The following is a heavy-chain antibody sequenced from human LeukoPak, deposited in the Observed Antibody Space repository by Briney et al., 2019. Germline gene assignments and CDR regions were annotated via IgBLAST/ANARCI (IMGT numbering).Heavy chain of an antibody. J-gene: IGHJ2*01. Sequence: SETLSLTCAVYGGSFSGYYWSWIRQPPGKGLEWIGEINHSGSTNYNPSLKSRVTIPVDTSKNQFSLKLSSVTAADTAVYYCAGPGSSGWGFDLWGRGTLVTVSS. CDR2: INHSGST. D-gene: IGHD6-19*01. CDR1: GGSFSGYY. CDR3: AGPGSSGWGFDL. V-gene: IGHV4-34*01.